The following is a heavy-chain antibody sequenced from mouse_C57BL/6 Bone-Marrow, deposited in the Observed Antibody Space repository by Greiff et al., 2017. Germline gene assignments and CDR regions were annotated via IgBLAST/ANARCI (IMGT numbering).Heavy chain of an antibody. Sequence: VQLQQSGAELAKPGASVKLSCKASGYTFTSYWMHWVKQRPGQGLEWIGYINPSSGSTKSNQNFKDKATLTADKSSSTAYMQRSSLTYEDSAVYYCANFYFDYWGQGTTLTVSS. CDR2: INPSSGST. CDR3: ANFYFDY. J-gene: IGHJ2*01. V-gene: IGHV1-7*01. CDR1: GYTFTSYW.